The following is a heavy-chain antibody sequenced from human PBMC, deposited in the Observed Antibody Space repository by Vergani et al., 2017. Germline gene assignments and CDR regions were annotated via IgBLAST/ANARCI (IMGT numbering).Heavy chain of an antibody. CDR2: ISGSGGST. D-gene: IGHD3-10*01. J-gene: IGHJ4*02. Sequence: EVQLLESGGGLVQPGGSLRLSCAASGFTFSSYAMSWVRQAPGKGLEWVSAISGSGGSTYYADSVKGRFTISSDNSKNTLYLQMNSLRAEDTAVYYCAKDGAYYYGSGSYYWGQGTLVTVSS. CDR3: AKDGAYYYGSGSYY. CDR1: GFTFSSYA. V-gene: IGHV3-23*01.